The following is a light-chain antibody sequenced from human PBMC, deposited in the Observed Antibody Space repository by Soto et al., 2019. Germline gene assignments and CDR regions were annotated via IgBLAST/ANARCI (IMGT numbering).Light chain of an antibody. V-gene: IGLV1-40*01. CDR2: GNN. CDR3: QSYDSSLSAYV. CDR1: SSNIGAGYD. Sequence: QSALTQPPSVSGAPGQRVTISCTGSSSNIGAGYDVHWYQQLPGTAPKLLIYGNNNRPSGVPDRFSGSKSDTSASLAITELQAEDEADYYCQSYDSSLSAYVFGPGTKVT. J-gene: IGLJ1*01.